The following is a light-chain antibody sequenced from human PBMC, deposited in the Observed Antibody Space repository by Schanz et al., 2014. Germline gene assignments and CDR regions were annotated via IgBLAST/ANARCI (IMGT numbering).Light chain of an antibody. CDR3: CSHADIFWV. Sequence: QSALTQPPSVSGSPGQSITISCSGTSSDVGGYNYVSWYQQYPGKAPKVMIYEVNKRPSGVPDRFSASKSGNTASLTISGLQAEDEADYYCCSHADIFWVFGGGTKVTVL. CDR1: SSDVGGYNY. CDR2: EVN. V-gene: IGLV2-8*01. J-gene: IGLJ3*02.